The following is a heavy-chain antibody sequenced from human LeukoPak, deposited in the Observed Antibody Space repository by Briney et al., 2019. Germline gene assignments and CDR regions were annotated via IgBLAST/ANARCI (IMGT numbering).Heavy chain of an antibody. CDR2: IYYSGST. V-gene: IGHV4-39*01. D-gene: IGHD6-19*01. J-gene: IGHJ4*02. CDR3: ARYRIAVAGTAN. CDR1: GGSISSSSYY. Sequence: PSETLSLTCTVSGGSISSSSYYWGWIRQPPGKGLEWIGSIYYSGSTYYNPSLKSRVTIPVDTSKNQFSLKLSSVTAADTAVYYCARYRIAVAGTANWGQGTLVTVSS.